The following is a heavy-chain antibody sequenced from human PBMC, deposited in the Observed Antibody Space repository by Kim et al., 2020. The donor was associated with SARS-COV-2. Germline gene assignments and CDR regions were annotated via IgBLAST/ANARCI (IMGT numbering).Heavy chain of an antibody. D-gene: IGHD6-19*01. J-gene: IGHJ6*01. V-gene: IGHV4-39*01. CDR2: AYYIGNT. CDR1: GGSLSSSSYY. CDR3: ARHQRYSSGWDV. Sequence: SETLSLTCTVSGGSLSSSSYYWGWIRQPPGKGLEWIGTAYYIGNTYYNPSLKSRVTISVDTSKNQFSLKLGSVTAADTAVYYCARHQRYSSGWDV.